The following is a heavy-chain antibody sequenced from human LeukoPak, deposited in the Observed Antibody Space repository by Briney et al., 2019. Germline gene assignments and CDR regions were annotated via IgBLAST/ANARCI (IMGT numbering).Heavy chain of an antibody. D-gene: IGHD3-9*01. J-gene: IGHJ6*02. CDR2: ISSSSSYI. Sequence: GASLRLSYAASGFTFSSYSMNWVRQAPGKGLEWVSSISSSSSYIYYADSVKGRFTISRDNAKNSLYLQMNSLRAEDTAVYYCARTLGYYDILTGFDWYGMDVWGQGTTVTVSS. CDR1: GFTFSSYS. CDR3: ARTLGYYDILTGFDWYGMDV. V-gene: IGHV3-21*01.